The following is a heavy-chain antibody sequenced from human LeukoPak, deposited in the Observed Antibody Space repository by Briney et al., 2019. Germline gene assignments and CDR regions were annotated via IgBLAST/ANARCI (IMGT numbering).Heavy chain of an antibody. CDR2: ITSSGSTT. CDR1: GFTFSSFE. Sequence: PGGSLRLSCAASGFTFSSFEMNWVRQAPGKGLEWVSYITSSGSTTYYADSVKGRFTISRDNAKKSLHLQMNSLRAEDTAVYYCARTKAGVSLWFGEYKYYYYGMDVWGQGATVTVSS. V-gene: IGHV3-48*03. J-gene: IGHJ6*02. D-gene: IGHD3-10*01. CDR3: ARTKAGVSLWFGEYKYYYYGMDV.